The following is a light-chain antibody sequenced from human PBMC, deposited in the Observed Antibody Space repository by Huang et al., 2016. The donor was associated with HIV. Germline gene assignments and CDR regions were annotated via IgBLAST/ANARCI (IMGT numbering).Light chain of an antibody. V-gene: IGKV3-15*01. J-gene: IGKJ2*01. CDR3: QQYNDWPRT. CDR2: AAS. Sequence: EMVLTQFPDTLSVSPGERATLSCRASQGVSNNLAWYQQKPGQAPRLLIYAASSRVTGVPARFSGSGSETDFTLTIRSLQSEDVAVYFCQQYNDWPRTFGQGTNLEIK. CDR1: QGVSNN.